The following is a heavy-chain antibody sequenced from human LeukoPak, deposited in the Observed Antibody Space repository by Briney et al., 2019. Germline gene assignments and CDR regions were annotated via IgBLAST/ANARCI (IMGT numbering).Heavy chain of an antibody. D-gene: IGHD5-18*01. Sequence: GGSLRLSCAASGFTVSSNYMSWVRQAPGKGLEWLSAIYSGGSTYYADSVKGRFTISRDNSKNTLYLQMNSLRAEDTAVYYCTTKRGYSYGYADWGQGTLVTVSS. V-gene: IGHV3-66*01. CDR3: TTKRGYSYGYAD. CDR2: IYSGGST. J-gene: IGHJ4*02. CDR1: GFTVSSNY.